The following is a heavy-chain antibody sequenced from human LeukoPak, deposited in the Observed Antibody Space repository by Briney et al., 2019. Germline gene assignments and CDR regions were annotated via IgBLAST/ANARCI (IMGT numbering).Heavy chain of an antibody. Sequence: GESLKISCKGSGYSFTSYWIGWVRQMPGKGLEWMGMIYPGDSDTRYSPSFQGQVTISADKSISTAYPQWSSLKASDTAMYYCAKDVTMVRLGGWFDPWSQGTLVTVSS. J-gene: IGHJ5*02. V-gene: IGHV5-51*01. CDR2: IYPGDSDT. D-gene: IGHD3-10*01. CDR3: AKDVTMVRLGGWFDP. CDR1: GYSFTSYW.